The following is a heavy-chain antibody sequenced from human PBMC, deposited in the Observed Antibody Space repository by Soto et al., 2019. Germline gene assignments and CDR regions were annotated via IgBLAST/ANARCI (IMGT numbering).Heavy chain of an antibody. Sequence: GGSLRLSCAASGLTFSSYDMHWVRQAPGKGLEWVAVIWYDGSNKYYADSVKGRFTISRDNSKNTLYLQMNSLRAEDTAVYYCARGTAVAPFDYWGQGTLVTVSS. V-gene: IGHV3-33*01. CDR3: ARGTAVAPFDY. CDR1: GLTFSSYD. J-gene: IGHJ4*02. D-gene: IGHD6-19*01. CDR2: IWYDGSNK.